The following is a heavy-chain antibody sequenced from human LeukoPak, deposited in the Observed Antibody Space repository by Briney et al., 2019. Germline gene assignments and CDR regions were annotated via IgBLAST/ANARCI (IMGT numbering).Heavy chain of an antibody. CDR1: GFTFSSYA. CDR3: ARVGITIFGVVIIGDYFDY. Sequence: GGSLRLSCAASGFTFSSYAMSWVRQAPGKGLEWVSYISSSGSTIYYADSVKGRFTISRDNAKNSLYLQMNSLRAEDTAVYYCARVGITIFGVVIIGDYFDYWGQGTLVTVSS. CDR2: ISSSGSTI. J-gene: IGHJ4*02. D-gene: IGHD3-3*01. V-gene: IGHV3-48*04.